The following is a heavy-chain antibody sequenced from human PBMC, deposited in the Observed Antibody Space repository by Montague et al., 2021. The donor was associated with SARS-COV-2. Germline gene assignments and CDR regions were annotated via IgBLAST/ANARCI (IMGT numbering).Heavy chain of an antibody. J-gene: IGHJ6*02. CDR2: IYNTGST. Sequence: SETLSLTCTVSGGSISSYYWSWIRQPAGKRLEWIGCIYNTGSTNYNPSLKSRVTISVDTSKNQFSLKLSSVTAADTAVYYCARAGSCSYSFYYNFGMDVWGRGTMVTVSS. CDR1: GGSISSYY. V-gene: IGHV4-4*07. CDR3: ARAGSCSYSFYYNFGMDV. D-gene: IGHD3-10*01.